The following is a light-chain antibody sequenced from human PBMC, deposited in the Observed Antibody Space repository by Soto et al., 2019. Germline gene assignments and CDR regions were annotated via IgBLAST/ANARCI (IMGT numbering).Light chain of an antibody. CDR2: AAS. V-gene: IGKV1-6*01. J-gene: IGKJ1*01. CDR1: QGIRSA. Sequence: AIQLTQSPSSLSASVGDRVTITWRASQGIRSALGWYQQKPGKVPKLLIYAASTLQSGVPSRFSGSGSGTDFTLTISSLQPEDFATYYCLLDFSYCWAFGQWTKVEVK. CDR3: LLDFSYCWA.